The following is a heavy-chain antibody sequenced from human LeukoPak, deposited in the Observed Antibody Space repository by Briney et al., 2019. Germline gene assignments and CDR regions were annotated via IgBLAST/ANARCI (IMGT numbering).Heavy chain of an antibody. Sequence: PSETLSLTCAVYGGSFSGYYWSWIRQPPGKGLEWIGEINHSGSTNYNPSLKSRVTISVDTSKNQFSLKLSSVTAADTAVYYCARETSFWTANNWFDPWGQGTLVTVFS. D-gene: IGHD3/OR15-3a*01. V-gene: IGHV4-34*01. CDR1: GGSFSGYY. CDR2: INHSGST. J-gene: IGHJ5*02. CDR3: ARETSFWTANNWFDP.